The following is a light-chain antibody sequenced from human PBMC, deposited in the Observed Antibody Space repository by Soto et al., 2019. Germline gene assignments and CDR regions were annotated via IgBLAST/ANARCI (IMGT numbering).Light chain of an antibody. V-gene: IGKV3-20*01. CDR1: QSVSSSY. J-gene: IGKJ5*01. CDR2: GAS. Sequence: VLTQSPATLSLSPGERATLSCRASQSVSSSYLAWYQQKPGQAPRLLIYGASSRPTGIPDRFSGSGSGTDFTLTISRLEPEDFAVYYCQQYGSSSTFGQGTRLEIK. CDR3: QQYGSSST.